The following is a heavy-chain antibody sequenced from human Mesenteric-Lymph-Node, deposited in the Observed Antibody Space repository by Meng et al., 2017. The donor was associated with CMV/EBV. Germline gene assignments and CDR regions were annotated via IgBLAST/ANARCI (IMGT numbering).Heavy chain of an antibody. D-gene: IGHD6-13*01. CDR2: ISGSGGST. CDR3: AKAQRQLGPESHLDY. Sequence: SGFTFSNYAMSWVRQAPGKGLEWVSVISGSGGSTYYADSVKGRFTISRDNSKNTLYLQMNSLRAEDTAVYYCAKAQRQLGPESHLDYWGQGTLVTVSS. J-gene: IGHJ4*02. CDR1: GFTFSNYA. V-gene: IGHV3-23*01.